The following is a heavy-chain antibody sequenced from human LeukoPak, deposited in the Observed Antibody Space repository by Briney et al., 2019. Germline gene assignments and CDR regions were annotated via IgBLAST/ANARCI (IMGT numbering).Heavy chain of an antibody. D-gene: IGHD6-13*01. CDR2: IYTSGST. Sequence: SETLSLTCTVSGGSISSYYWGWIRQPAGKGLEWIGRIYTSGSTNYNPSLKSRVTMSVDTSKNQFSLKLSSVTAADTAVYYCARVGSQLNSSSWPYYYYYYMDVWGKGTTVTVSS. V-gene: IGHV4-4*07. CDR1: GGSISSYY. J-gene: IGHJ6*03. CDR3: ARVGSQLNSSSWPYYYYYYMDV.